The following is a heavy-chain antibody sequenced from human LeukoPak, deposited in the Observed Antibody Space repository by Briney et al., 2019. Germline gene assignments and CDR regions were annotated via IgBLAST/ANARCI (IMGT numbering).Heavy chain of an antibody. CDR3: ARDRVTCSGGSCYSSDAFDI. V-gene: IGHV4-59*01. Sequence: SSETLSLTCTVSGGSISSYYWSWIRQPSGKGLEWIGYIYYSGSTNYNPSLKSRVTISVDTSKNQFSLKLSSVTAADTAVYYCARDRVTCSGGSCYSSDAFDIWGQGTMVTVSS. CDR1: GGSISSYY. CDR2: IYYSGST. D-gene: IGHD2-15*01. J-gene: IGHJ3*02.